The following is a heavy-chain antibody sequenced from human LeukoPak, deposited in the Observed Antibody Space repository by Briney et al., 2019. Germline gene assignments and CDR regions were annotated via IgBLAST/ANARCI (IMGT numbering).Heavy chain of an antibody. CDR3: TTGGQIREADY. CDR2: ISGGSNDI. Sequence: LSLTCAVSGGSISSGGYSWSWIRQPPGKGLEWVSYISGGSNDIKYADSVKGRVTISRDNAKKSLYLQMNSLRAEDTAVYYCTTGGQIREADYWGQGTLVTVSS. CDR1: GGSISSGGYS. D-gene: IGHD3-10*01. V-gene: IGHV3-11*03. J-gene: IGHJ4*02.